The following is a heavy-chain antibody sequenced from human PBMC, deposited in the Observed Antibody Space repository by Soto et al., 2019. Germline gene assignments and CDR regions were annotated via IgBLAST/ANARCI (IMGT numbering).Heavy chain of an antibody. Sequence: VASVKVSCKTSRYIFTGYYIHWVRQAPGQGLEWMGWINPITGGTNYAPKFQGRVTMTRDTSITTAYMELSRLRSDDTAVYYCARNYYDSSDRDYLDYWGQGTPVTVSS. CDR2: INPITGGT. CDR3: ARNYYDSSDRDYLDY. D-gene: IGHD3-22*01. V-gene: IGHV1-2*02. CDR1: RYIFTGYY. J-gene: IGHJ4*02.